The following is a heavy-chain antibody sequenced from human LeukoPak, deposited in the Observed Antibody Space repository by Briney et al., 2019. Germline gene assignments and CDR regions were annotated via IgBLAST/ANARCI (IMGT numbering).Heavy chain of an antibody. J-gene: IGHJ3*02. CDR2: IIPIFGTA. Sequence: SVKVSRTASGGTFSSYAISWVRQAPGQGLEWMGGIIPIFGTANYAQKFQGRVTITADESTSTAYMELSSLRSEDTAVYYCARDRVVIAAAGTMGAFDIWGQGTMVTVSS. CDR1: GGTFSSYA. V-gene: IGHV1-69*13. CDR3: ARDRVVIAAAGTMGAFDI. D-gene: IGHD6-13*01.